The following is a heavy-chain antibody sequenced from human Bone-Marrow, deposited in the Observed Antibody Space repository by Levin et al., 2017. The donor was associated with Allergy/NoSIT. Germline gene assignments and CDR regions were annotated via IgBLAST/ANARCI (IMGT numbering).Heavy chain of an antibody. CDR2: IVPIHGTA. D-gene: IGHD3-16*01. V-gene: IGHV1-69*10. CDR3: ARLGLRWDY. CDR1: GSPFSSIA. J-gene: IGHJ4*02. Sequence: SVKVSCKASGSPFSSIALSWVRQAPGQGLKWMGGIVPIHGTATYAQKFQGRLTISADKSTSTVYMEMTSLTSEDTAVYYCARLGLRWDYWGQGTLITVSS.